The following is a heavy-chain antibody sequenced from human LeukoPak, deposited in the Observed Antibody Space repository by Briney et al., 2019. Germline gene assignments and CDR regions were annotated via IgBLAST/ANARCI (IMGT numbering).Heavy chain of an antibody. V-gene: IGHV4-34*01. CDR3: ARVHYDFWSGYPTYAFDI. D-gene: IGHD3-3*01. Sequence: PSETLSLTCAVYGGSFSGYYWSWIRQPPPKGLEWIGEINHSGSTNYNPSLKSRVTISVDTSKNQFSLKLSSVTAADTAVYYCARVHYDFWSGYPTYAFDIWGQGTMVTVSS. J-gene: IGHJ3*02. CDR2: INHSGST. CDR1: GGSFSGYY.